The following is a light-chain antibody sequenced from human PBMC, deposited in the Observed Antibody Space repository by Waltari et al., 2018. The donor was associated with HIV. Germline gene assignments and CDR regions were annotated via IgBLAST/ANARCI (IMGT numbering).Light chain of an antibody. V-gene: IGKV1-39*01. J-gene: IGKJ5*01. CDR2: GAS. CDR3: QQSYGAPFT. CDR1: QKISRY. Sequence: IQMTQSPSALSASVGDTVTITCRARQKISRYLNWYQKKVGEAPKLLVYGASSLQSGVPARFRGSGSGSEYFLSISSLKSDDFATYFCQQSYGAPFTFG.